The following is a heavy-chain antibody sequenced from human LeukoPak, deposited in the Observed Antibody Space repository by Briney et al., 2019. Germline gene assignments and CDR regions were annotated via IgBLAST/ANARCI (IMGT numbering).Heavy chain of an antibody. CDR2: FDPEDGEA. Sequence: ASVTVSCKVSGYTLTELSMHWVRQAPGKGLEWMGGFDPEDGEAIYAQKFQGRVTMTEDTSTDTAYMELSSLRSEDTAVYYCATGVANGERYFDYWGQGTLVTVSS. D-gene: IGHD3-10*01. J-gene: IGHJ4*02. CDR1: GYTLTELS. V-gene: IGHV1-24*01. CDR3: ATGVANGERYFDY.